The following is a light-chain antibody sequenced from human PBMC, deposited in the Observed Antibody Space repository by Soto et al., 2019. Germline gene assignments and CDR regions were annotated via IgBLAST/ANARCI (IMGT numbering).Light chain of an antibody. Sequence: DIQMTQSPSTLSASVGDRVTITCRASQSIGSWLAWYQQRVGGAPHLLIYDASKLESGVPSRFSGSGSGTEFTLTISSLQPDDFATYYCQQYNTYSTFGQGPKVDIK. CDR2: DAS. CDR1: QSIGSW. V-gene: IGKV1-5*01. CDR3: QQYNTYST. J-gene: IGKJ1*01.